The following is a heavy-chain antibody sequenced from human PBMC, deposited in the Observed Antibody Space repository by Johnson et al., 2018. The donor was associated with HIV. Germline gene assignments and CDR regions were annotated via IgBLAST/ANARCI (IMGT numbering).Heavy chain of an antibody. Sequence: QVQLVESGGGVVQPGRSLRLSCAASGFTFSSYAIHWVRQAPGKGLEWVAVISYDGSNKYYADSVKGRFTISRDNSKNTLYLQMHSLRTEDTAVYYCAREGPGTTGVDAFDIWGQGTIVTVSS. CDR3: AREGPGTTGVDAFDI. CDR2: ISYDGSNK. CDR1: GFTFSSYA. V-gene: IGHV3-30-3*01. J-gene: IGHJ3*02. D-gene: IGHD1-14*01.